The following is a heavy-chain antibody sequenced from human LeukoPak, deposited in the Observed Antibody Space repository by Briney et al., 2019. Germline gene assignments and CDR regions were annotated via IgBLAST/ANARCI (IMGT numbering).Heavy chain of an antibody. CDR1: GFSLSNARMG. Sequence: SGPTLVNPTETLTLTFTVSGFSLSNARMGVSWIRQPPGKALEWLAHIFSNDEKSYSTSLKSRFTISKDTSKSQVVLTMTNMDPVDTATYYCARIWNPETYYYDSSGLEGAIDYWGQGTLVTVSS. D-gene: IGHD3-22*01. CDR2: IFSNDEK. CDR3: ARIWNPETYYYDSSGLEGAIDY. J-gene: IGHJ4*02. V-gene: IGHV2-26*01.